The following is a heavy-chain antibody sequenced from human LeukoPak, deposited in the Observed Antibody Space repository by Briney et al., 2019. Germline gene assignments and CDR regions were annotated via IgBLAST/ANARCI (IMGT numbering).Heavy chain of an antibody. CDR3: ATPTRGGIAVTGTFGH. J-gene: IGHJ4*02. Sequence: SETLSLTCAGSGGSFTGYYWSWIRQPPGKGLGWIGEINHSGATNYNPSLKSRVTISVDTSKNQFSLRLTSVSAADTSVYYCATPTRGGIAVTGTFGHWGQGTQVTVSS. D-gene: IGHD6-19*01. V-gene: IGHV4-34*01. CDR1: GGSFTGYY. CDR2: INHSGAT.